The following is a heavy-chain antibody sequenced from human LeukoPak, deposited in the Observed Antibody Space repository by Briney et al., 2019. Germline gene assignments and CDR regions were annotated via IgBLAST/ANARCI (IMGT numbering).Heavy chain of an antibody. CDR2: IKSKTDGGTT. J-gene: IGHJ6*02. CDR1: SFTFSNAW. Sequence: GGSLRLSCAVSSFTFSNAWMNWVRQAPGKGLEWVGRIKSKTDGGTTDYAAPVKGRFTISRDDSKNTLYLQINSLKTEDTAVYYCTTDRGTVTTHGMDVWGQGTTVTVSS. D-gene: IGHD4-17*01. CDR3: TTDRGTVTTHGMDV. V-gene: IGHV3-15*07.